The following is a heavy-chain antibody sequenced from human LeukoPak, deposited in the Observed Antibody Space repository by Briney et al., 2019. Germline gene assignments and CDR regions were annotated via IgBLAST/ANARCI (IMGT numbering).Heavy chain of an antibody. D-gene: IGHD3-22*01. J-gene: IGHJ4*02. CDR3: AKEITGYYYDSSGYFDY. V-gene: IGHV3-23*01. CDR2: ISGSGGST. Sequence: QPGGSLGLSCAASGFTFSSYAMSWVRQAPGKGLEWVSAISGSGGSTYYADSVKGRFTISRDNSKNTLYLQMNSLRAEDTAVYYCAKEITGYYYDSSGYFDYWGQGTLVTVSS. CDR1: GFTFSSYA.